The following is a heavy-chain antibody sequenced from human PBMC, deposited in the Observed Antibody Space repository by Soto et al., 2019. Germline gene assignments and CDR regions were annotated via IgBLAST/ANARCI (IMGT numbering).Heavy chain of an antibody. CDR1: GGSISSGGYS. J-gene: IGHJ6*01. Sequence: SETLSLTCTVSGGSISSGGYSWSWIRQHPGKGLEWIGYIYYSGSTYYNPSLKSRVTISVDTSKNQFSLKLSSVTAADTAVYYCAREDYDSLTGYHYGMDVWVQGTTVTVPA. CDR2: IYYSGST. CDR3: AREDYDSLTGYHYGMDV. V-gene: IGHV4-31*03. D-gene: IGHD3-9*01.